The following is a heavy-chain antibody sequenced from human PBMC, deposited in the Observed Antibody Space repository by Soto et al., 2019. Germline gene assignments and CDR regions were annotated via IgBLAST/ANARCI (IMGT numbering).Heavy chain of an antibody. J-gene: IGHJ6*02. CDR2: ISAYNGNT. V-gene: IGHV1-18*04. Sequence: ASVKVSCKASGYTFTSYGISWVRQAPGQGLEWMGWISAYNGNTIYERKFEGRVSITVDTSTKTASMELRGLRADDTALYFCARSGRGMTMIVVVPLEVWGQGTAVTVSS. CDR1: GYTFTSYG. D-gene: IGHD3-22*01. CDR3: ARSGRGMTMIVVVPLEV.